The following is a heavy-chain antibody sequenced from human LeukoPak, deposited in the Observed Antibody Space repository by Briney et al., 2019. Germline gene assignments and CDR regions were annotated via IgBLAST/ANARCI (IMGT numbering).Heavy chain of an antibody. V-gene: IGHV3-11*04. J-gene: IGHJ3*02. CDR1: GFTFSDYY. CDR2: ISSSGSTI. Sequence: GGSLRLSCAASGFTFSDYYMSWLRQAPGKGLEWVSYISSSGSTIYYVDSVKGRFTIYRDNDKNSLYLQMNSLRVEDTAVYYCARAMSAWGVAFDIWGQGTMVTVSS. D-gene: IGHD3-16*01. CDR3: ARAMSAWGVAFDI.